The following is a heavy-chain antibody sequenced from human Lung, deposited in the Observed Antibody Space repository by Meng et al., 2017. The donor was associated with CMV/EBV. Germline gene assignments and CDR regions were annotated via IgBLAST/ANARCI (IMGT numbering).Heavy chain of an antibody. V-gene: IGHV1-8*01. CDR1: GYTLTTYG. CDR3: VRAVHGLEI. CDR2: VNPYNGDG. Sequence: ASXXVSCKASGYTLTTYGINWVRQAPGQGLEWMGWVNPYNGDGGYAQRFQGRVTVTTDTSINTAYLELTSLRSDDTAVYYCVRAVHGLEIWGQGTTVTFPS. J-gene: IGHJ6*02. D-gene: IGHD4-17*01.